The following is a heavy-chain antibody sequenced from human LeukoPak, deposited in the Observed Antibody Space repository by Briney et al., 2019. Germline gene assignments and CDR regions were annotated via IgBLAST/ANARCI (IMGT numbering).Heavy chain of an antibody. CDR3: ARDPGGTWGFDY. CDR1: GYTFTSHG. D-gene: IGHD7-27*01. J-gene: IGHJ4*02. V-gene: IGHV1-18*01. Sequence: ASVTVSCTASGYTFTSHGLSWARQAPGQGLERMGWISIYSGNTNYAQKFQDRISMTTDTSTSTAYMELRSLKSDDTAVYYCARDPGGTWGFDYWGQGARSPSPQ. CDR2: ISIYSGNT.